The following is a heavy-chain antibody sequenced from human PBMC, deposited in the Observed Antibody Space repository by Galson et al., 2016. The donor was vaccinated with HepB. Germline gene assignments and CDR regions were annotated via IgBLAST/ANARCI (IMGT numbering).Heavy chain of an antibody. J-gene: IGHJ4*02. CDR1: GDTFSSYA. Sequence: SVKVSCKASGDTFSSYAINWVRQAPGQGLEWMGGFIPIVGAANYAQKFQGRVTITAADSTNTAYMELTSLISEDTAMYYCTRGNACDYWGQGTLVTVSS. V-gene: IGHV1-69*13. CDR3: TRGNACDY. CDR2: FIPIVGAA.